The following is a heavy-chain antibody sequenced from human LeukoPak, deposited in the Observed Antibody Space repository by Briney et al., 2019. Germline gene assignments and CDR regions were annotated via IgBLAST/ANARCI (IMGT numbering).Heavy chain of an antibody. CDR2: TNPNSGNT. V-gene: IGHV1-8*03. Sequence: ASVKVSCKASGYTFTSYDINWVRQATGQGLEWMGWTNPNSGNTGYAQKFQGRVTITRNTSISTAYMELSSLRSEDTAVYYCARAAYGDYAFDYWGQGTLVTVSS. J-gene: IGHJ4*02. CDR1: GYTFTSYD. CDR3: ARAAYGDYAFDY. D-gene: IGHD4-17*01.